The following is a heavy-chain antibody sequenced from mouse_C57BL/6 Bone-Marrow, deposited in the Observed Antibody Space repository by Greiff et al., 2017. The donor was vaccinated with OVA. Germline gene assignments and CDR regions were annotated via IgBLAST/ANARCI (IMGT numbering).Heavy chain of an antibody. V-gene: IGHV1-9*01. D-gene: IGHD2-5*01. CDR3: ASSNDWYFDV. CDR1: GYTFTGYW. CDR2: ILPGSGRT. Sequence: QVQLQQSGAELMKPGASVKLSCKASGYTFTGYWIEWVKQRPGHGLEWIGKILPGSGRTHYNEKFKGKATFTADTSSNTAYMQLSSLTSEDSAIYYCASSNDWYFDVWGTGTTVTVSS. J-gene: IGHJ1*03.